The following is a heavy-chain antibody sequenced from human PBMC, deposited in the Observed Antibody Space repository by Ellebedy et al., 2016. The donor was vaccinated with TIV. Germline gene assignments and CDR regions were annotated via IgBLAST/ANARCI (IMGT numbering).Heavy chain of an antibody. J-gene: IGHJ4*02. CDR1: GFTFSTYG. D-gene: IGHD6-19*01. V-gene: IGHV3-30*02. Sequence: GESLKISCVASGFTFSTYGMHWVRQAPGKGLEWVAFKRFDGRNEYNGDFVKGRFIISRDLSKNTLYLQMNRLRSEDTGIYYCTRETNPPPGALAGTGFDCWGQGTLVIASS. CDR2: KRFDGRNE. CDR3: TRETNPPPGALAGTGFDC.